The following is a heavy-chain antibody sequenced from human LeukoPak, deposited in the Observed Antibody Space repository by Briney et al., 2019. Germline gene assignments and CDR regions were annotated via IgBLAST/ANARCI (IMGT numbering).Heavy chain of an antibody. CDR2: MYYSGST. CDR3: SRPYYYDSRIDP. Sequence: SETLSLTCTVSGGSISSGDYYWSWLRQPPGTGLEWIGYMYYSGSTYYNPSLKSRVTISVDTSKNQFSLKLSSVTAADTAVYYCSRPYYYDSRIDPWGQGTLGTVSS. V-gene: IGHV4-30-4*01. CDR1: GGSISSGDYY. D-gene: IGHD3-22*01. J-gene: IGHJ5*02.